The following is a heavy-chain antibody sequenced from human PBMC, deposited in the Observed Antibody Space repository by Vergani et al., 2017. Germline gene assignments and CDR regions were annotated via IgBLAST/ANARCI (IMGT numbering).Heavy chain of an antibody. CDR2: IGNYGGSI. D-gene: IGHD1-1*01. J-gene: IGHJ3*02. Sequence: VQLVESGGGVVQPGRSLRLSCAASGFSFSSFGFHWVRQGPGKGLEFVSGIGNYGGSIQYGNSVKGRFIISRDNSKRTVFLQMGSLTTEDTGVYYCARQLRTARSGILHAFDIWGHGTLVTVSS. CDR1: GFSFSSFG. CDR3: ARQLRTARSGILHAFDI. V-gene: IGHV3-64*01.